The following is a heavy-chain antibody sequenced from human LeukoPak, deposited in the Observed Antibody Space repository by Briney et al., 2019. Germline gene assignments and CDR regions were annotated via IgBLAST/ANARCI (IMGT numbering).Heavy chain of an antibody. CDR1: GFTFSSYS. CDR2: ISSSSSYI. D-gene: IGHD4-17*01. CDR3: ARGPEVTVRDWYFQH. J-gene: IGHJ1*01. V-gene: IGHV3-21*01. Sequence: GGSLRLSCAASGFTFSSYSMNWVRQAPGKGLEWVSSISSSSSYIYYADSVKGRFTISRDNAKNSLYLQMNSLRAEDTAVYYCARGPEVTVRDWYFQHWGQGTLVTVSS.